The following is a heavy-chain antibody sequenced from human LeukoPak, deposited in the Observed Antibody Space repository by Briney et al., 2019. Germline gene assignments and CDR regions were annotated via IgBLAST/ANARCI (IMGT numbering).Heavy chain of an antibody. V-gene: IGHV3-66*01. Sequence: PWGSLRLSCAASGFTVGSKYMSWVRQAPGKGLEWVSVIYSGGSTYYADSVKGRFTISRDNSKNTVYLQMNSLRAEDTAVYYCARESSGWLQLFDYWGQGTLVTVSS. J-gene: IGHJ4*02. CDR2: IYSGGST. CDR1: GFTVGSKY. CDR3: ARESSGWLQLFDY. D-gene: IGHD5-24*01.